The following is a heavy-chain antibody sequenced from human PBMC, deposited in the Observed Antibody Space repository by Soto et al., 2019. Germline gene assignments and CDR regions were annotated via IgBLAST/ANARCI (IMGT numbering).Heavy chain of an antibody. CDR1: GYTLTELS. CDR2: FDPEDGET. CDR3: ARGRYYDILTGYYTIFDY. Sequence: ASVKVSCKVSGYTLTELSMHWVRQAPGKGLEWMGGFDPEDGETIYAQKFQGRVTMTEDTSTGTAYMELSSLRSEDTAVYYCARGRYYDILTGYYTIFDYWGQGTLVTVSS. D-gene: IGHD3-9*01. V-gene: IGHV1-24*01. J-gene: IGHJ4*02.